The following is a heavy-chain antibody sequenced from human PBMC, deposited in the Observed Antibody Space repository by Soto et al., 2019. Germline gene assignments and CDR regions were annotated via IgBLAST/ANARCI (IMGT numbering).Heavy chain of an antibody. CDR2: IIPIFGTA. CDR1: GGTFSSYA. CDR3: ASPYYGDYDAFDI. V-gene: IGHV1-69*13. D-gene: IGHD4-17*01. Sequence: ASVKVSCKASGGTFSSYAISWVRQAPGQGLEWMGGIIPIFGTANYAQKFQGRVTITADESTSTAYIELSSLRSEDTAVYYCASPYYGDYDAFDIWGQGTMVTVSS. J-gene: IGHJ3*02.